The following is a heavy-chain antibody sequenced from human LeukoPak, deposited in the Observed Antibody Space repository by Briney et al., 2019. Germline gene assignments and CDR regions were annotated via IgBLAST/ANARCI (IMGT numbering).Heavy chain of an antibody. CDR3: ARDRGNYADFTEVFDY. V-gene: IGHV4-38-2*02. J-gene: IGHJ4*02. Sequence: SETLSLTCTVSGGSISSYYWSWIRQPPGKGLEWIGSIYHSGSTYYNPSLKSRVTISVDTSKNQFSLKLSSVTAADTAVYYCARDRGNYADFTEVFDYWGQGTLVTVSS. D-gene: IGHD3-10*01. CDR1: GGSISSYY. CDR2: IYHSGST.